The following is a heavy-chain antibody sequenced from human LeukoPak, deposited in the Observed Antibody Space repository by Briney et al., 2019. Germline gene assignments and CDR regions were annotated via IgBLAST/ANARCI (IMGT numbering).Heavy chain of an antibody. J-gene: IGHJ4*02. Sequence: KTSETLSLTCTVSGGSISGHYWSWIRQPPGRGLEWIGYIYYTGNTKNTPSLKRRVTMSIDTSKNQFSLKLRSVTAADTAVYFCAATRWLPPYYFDFWGQGTPVTVSS. CDR1: GGSISGHY. CDR2: IYYTGNT. V-gene: IGHV4-59*11. CDR3: AATRWLPPYYFDF. D-gene: IGHD5-24*01.